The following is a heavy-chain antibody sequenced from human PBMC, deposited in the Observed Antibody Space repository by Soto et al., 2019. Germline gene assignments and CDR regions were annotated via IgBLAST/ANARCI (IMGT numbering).Heavy chain of an antibody. J-gene: IGHJ6*02. D-gene: IGHD2-2*01. CDR3: ARLYCISTSCYLGMDV. CDR2: INPSGGST. Sequence: ASVKVSCKASGYTFTSYYMHWVRQAPGQGLEWMGIINPSGGSTSYAQKFQGRVTMTTDTSTSTAYMELRSLRSDDTAVYYCARLYCISTSCYLGMDVWGQGTTVTVSS. V-gene: IGHV1-46*01. CDR1: GYTFTSYY.